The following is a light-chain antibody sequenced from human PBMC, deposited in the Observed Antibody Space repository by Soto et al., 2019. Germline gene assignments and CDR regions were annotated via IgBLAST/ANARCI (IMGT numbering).Light chain of an antibody. Sequence: DIVMTQSPDSLAVSLGERATINCKSSQSVLYSSNNKIYLAWYQQRPGQPPKLLIYWASTRESGVPDRFSGSGSGTDFTITITSLQAEDVAVYYCQQYESTPPTFGQGTKLEIK. CDR1: QSVLYSSNNKIY. V-gene: IGKV4-1*01. J-gene: IGKJ2*01. CDR3: QQYESTPPT. CDR2: WAS.